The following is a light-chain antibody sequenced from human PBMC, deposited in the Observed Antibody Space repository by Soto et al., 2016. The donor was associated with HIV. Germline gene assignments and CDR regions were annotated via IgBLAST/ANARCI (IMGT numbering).Light chain of an antibody. V-gene: IGKV1-12*01. J-gene: IGKJ2*01. CDR2: ATY. CDR1: QAINSR. CDR3: QQYYSYPLT. Sequence: DIQMTQSPSSVSASVGDRVTITCRASQAINSRLAWYQQKPGKAPEVLITATYTLQAGVPSRFSGSGSGTDFTLTISCLQSEDFATYYCQQYYSYPLTFGQGTKLEIK.